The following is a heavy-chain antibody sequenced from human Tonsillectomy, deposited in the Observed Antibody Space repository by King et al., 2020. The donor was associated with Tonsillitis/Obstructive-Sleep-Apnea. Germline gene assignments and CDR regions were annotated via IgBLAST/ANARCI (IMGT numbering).Heavy chain of an antibody. CDR1: GGTFSSYA. D-gene: IGHD3-3*01. CDR3: AIRGDFWDYYYYYMDV. Sequence: QLVQSGAEVKKPGSSVKVSCKASGGTFSSYAISWVRQAPGQGLEWMGGVIPIFGTANYAQTFQGRVTITADESTSTAYMELSSLRSEDTAVYYCAIRGDFWDYYYYYMDVWGKGTTVTVSS. V-gene: IGHV1-69*01. CDR2: VIPIFGTA. J-gene: IGHJ6*03.